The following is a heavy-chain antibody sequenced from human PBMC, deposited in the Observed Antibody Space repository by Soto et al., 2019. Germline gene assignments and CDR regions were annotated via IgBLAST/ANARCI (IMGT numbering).Heavy chain of an antibody. CDR2: ISSSSSTI. CDR3: ARIGGSGIIYYYYYGMDV. V-gene: IGHV3-48*02. CDR1: GFTFSSYS. Sequence: GGSLRLSCAASGFTFSSYSMNWVRQAPGKGLEWVSYISSSSSTIYYADSVKGRFTISRDNAKNSLYLQMNSLRDEDTAVYYCARIGGSGIIYYYYYGMDVWGQGTTVTVSS. J-gene: IGHJ6*02. D-gene: IGHD3-10*01.